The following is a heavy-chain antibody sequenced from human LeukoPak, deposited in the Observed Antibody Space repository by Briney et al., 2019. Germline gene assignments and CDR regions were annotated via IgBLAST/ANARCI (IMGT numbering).Heavy chain of an antibody. Sequence: GGSLRLSCAASEFTFDNYAMHWVRQAPGKGLEWVSGISWNSGSIGYADSVKGRFTISRDNAKNSLYLQMNSLRTEDTALYYCAKDIHTGVGSPVGYYYYYGMDVWGQGTTVTVSS. CDR2: ISWNSGSI. J-gene: IGHJ6*02. D-gene: IGHD1-26*01. CDR3: AKDIHTGVGSPVGYYYYYGMDV. CDR1: EFTFDNYA. V-gene: IGHV3-9*01.